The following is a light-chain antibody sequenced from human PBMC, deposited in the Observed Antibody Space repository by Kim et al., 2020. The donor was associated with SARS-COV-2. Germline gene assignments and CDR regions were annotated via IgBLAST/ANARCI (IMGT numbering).Light chain of an antibody. J-gene: IGKJ4*01. V-gene: IGKV3-11*01. CDR2: DAS. CDR1: ESISSY. CDR3: QQRTKWST. Sequence: SLSPGETATLACRASESISSYLAGYQQRPGQPPRLLIYDASTRPAGVPDRFSGSGSGTDFTLTISSLEPEDSASYFCQQRTKWSTFGGGTKVEIK.